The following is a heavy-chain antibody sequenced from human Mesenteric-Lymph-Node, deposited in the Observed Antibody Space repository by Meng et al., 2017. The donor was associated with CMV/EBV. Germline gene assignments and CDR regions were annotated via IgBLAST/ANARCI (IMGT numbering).Heavy chain of an antibody. V-gene: IGHV5-51*01. CDR2: IYPGDSDV. D-gene: IGHD1-26*01. CDR1: GDNFRNYW. J-gene: IGHJ5*01. CDR3: ARVPIDSGTSFNWFDS. Sequence: GESLKISCQGYGDNFRNYWIGWVRQKPGKGLEWMGIIYPGDSDVKYSPSFQGQVTISVDKSISTAYLQWGSLKASDTAMYYCARVPIDSGTSFNWFDSWGQGTLVTVSS.